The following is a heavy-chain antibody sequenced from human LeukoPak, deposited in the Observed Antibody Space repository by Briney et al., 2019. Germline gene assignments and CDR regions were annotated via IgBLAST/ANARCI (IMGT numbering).Heavy chain of an antibody. CDR3: ARVDSSGYYRGVYYFDY. CDR1: GGSFSSYC. Sequence: SETLSLPCTVSGGSFSSYCWSWIRQPPGKGLEWSGYIYYSGSTNYNPSLKSRVTISVDTSKNQFSLQLSSVTAADTAVYYCARVDSSGYYRGVYYFDYWGQGTLVTVSS. CDR2: IYYSGST. V-gene: IGHV4-59*01. J-gene: IGHJ4*02. D-gene: IGHD3-22*01.